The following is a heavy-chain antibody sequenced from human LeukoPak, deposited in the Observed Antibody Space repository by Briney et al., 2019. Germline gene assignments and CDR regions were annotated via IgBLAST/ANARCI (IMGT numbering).Heavy chain of an antibody. Sequence: SQTLSLTCAISGDSVSGNSTAYNWIRQSPSRGLEWLGRTYYRSKWYNDYAVSVKSQITFNPDTSKNQLSLHLNSVTPEDTAVYYCARGGQGDGYSADEAFDFWGQGTMVTVSS. J-gene: IGHJ3*01. CDR2: TYYRSKWYN. CDR3: ARGGQGDGYSADEAFDF. D-gene: IGHD5-24*01. CDR1: GDSVSGNSTA. V-gene: IGHV6-1*01.